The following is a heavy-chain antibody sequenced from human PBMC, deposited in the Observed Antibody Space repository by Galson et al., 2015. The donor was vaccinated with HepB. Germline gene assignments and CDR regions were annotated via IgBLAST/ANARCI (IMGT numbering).Heavy chain of an antibody. CDR1: GFTFSSYA. D-gene: IGHD3-22*01. CDR2: ISYDGSNK. J-gene: IGHJ4*02. CDR3: ARGNHYDGSGYYFFDY. V-gene: IGHV3-30-3*01. Sequence: SLRLSCAASGFTFSSYAMHWVRQAPGKGLEWVAHISYDGSNKYFADSVKGRFTISRDNSRNTLYLQMNSLRPEDTAVHYCARGNHYDGSGYYFFDYWGQGTLVSVSS.